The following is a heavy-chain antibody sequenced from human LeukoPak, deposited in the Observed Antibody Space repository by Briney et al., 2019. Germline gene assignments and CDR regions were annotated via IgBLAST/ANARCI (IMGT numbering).Heavy chain of an antibody. V-gene: IGHV3-9*01. CDR2: ISWNSGSI. Sequence: GGSLRLSCAASGFTFDDYAMHWVRQAPGKGLEWVSGISWNSGSIGYADSVKGRFTISRDNAKNSLYLQMNSLRAEDTAVYYCARDSSYYDFWSGYYTGAFDIWGQGTMVTVSS. CDR3: ARDSSYYDFWSGYYTGAFDI. J-gene: IGHJ3*02. D-gene: IGHD3-3*01. CDR1: GFTFDDYA.